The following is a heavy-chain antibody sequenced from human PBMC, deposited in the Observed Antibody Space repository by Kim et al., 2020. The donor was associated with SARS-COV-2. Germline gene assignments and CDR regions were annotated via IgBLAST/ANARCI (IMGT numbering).Heavy chain of an antibody. CDR2: VKQDGSEK. Sequence: GGSLRLSCAASGFNINTYWMSWVRQAPGKGLEWVANVKQDGSEKKYVDSVKGRFTISRDNAKQSLYLQMNSLRVEDTAVYYCRAAAGDFYCWGQGTLVTVSS. J-gene: IGHJ4*02. V-gene: IGHV3-7*03. CDR1: GFNINTYW. D-gene: IGHD6-13*01. CDR3: RAAAGDFYC.